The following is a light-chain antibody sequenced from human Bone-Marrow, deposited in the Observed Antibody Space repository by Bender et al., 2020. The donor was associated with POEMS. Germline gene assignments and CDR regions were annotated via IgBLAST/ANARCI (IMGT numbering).Light chain of an antibody. Sequence: SFELTQPPSVSVSPGQTATITCSGDKLGTIYTSWYQQKAGQSPVLVLYQDNKRPSGIPDRFSGSSSGDPATLTIGGTQSIDEADYYCQAWRSYTVLFGGGTKLTVL. J-gene: IGLJ3*02. CDR3: QAWRSYTVL. CDR2: QDN. CDR1: KLGTIY. V-gene: IGLV3-1*01.